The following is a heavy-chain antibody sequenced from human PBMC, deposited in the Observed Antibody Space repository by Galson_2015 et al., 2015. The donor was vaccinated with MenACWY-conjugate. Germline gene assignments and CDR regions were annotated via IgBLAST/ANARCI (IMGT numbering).Heavy chain of an antibody. CDR1: GYSFPTYW. CDR2: LYPSDSDT. J-gene: IGHJ4*02. D-gene: IGHD3-9*01. V-gene: IGHV5-51*01. CDR3: ASGQGYDNLHFDY. Sequence: QSGASVTKPGESLSISCTGSGYSFPTYWVGWVRQMSGRGLEWMGMLYPSDSDTRYSPSVQGQFTISAEKSINTAYLQWNSLKASDTAMYYCASGQGYDNLHFDYWGQGTQVTVSS.